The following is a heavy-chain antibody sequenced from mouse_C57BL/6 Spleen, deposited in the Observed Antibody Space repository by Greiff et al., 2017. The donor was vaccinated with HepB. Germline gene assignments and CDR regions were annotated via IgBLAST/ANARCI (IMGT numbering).Heavy chain of an antibody. CDR3: ARSRATIYFDY. V-gene: IGHV7-3*01. CDR2: IRNKANGYTT. J-gene: IGHJ2*01. D-gene: IGHD2-1*01. CDR1: GFTFTDYY. Sequence: EVKLVESGGGLVQPGGSLSLSCAASGFTFTDYYMSWVRQPPGKALEWLGFIRNKANGYTTEYSASVKGRFTIDRDNSQSILYLQMNALRAEDSATYYCARSRATIYFDYWGQGTTLTVSS.